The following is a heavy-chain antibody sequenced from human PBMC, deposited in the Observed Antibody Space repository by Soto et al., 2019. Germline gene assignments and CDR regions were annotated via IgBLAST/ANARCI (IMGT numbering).Heavy chain of an antibody. CDR2: ISFEGNNK. CDR1: GFTFSRYS. D-gene: IGHD6-19*01. CDR3: ARDILPQWLTSYFFDF. V-gene: IGHV3-30-3*01. J-gene: IGHJ4*02. Sequence: QVQLVESGGGVVQPGRSLRLSCAASGFTFSRYSMNWVRQAPGKGLEWVAVISFEGNNKYYADSVKGRFTISRDDSNNTLYLQMNTLRAEDTAVYYCARDILPQWLTSYFFDFWGQGTLVTFSS.